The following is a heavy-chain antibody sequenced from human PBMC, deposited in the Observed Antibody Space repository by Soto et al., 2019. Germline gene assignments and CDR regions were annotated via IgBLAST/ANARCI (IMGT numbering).Heavy chain of an antibody. V-gene: IGHV1-69*13. J-gene: IGHJ4*02. CDR1: GGTFSSYA. Sequence: VASVKVSCKASGGTFSSYAISWVRQAPGQGLEWMGGIIPIFGTANYAQKFQGRVTITADESTSTAYMELSSLRSEDTAVYYCARLLIGDGYNRLDYWGQGTLVTVSS. CDR3: ARLLIGDGYNRLDY. D-gene: IGHD5-12*01. CDR2: IIPIFGTA.